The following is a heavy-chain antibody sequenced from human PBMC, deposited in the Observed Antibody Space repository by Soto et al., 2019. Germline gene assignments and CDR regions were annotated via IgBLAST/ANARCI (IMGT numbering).Heavy chain of an antibody. V-gene: IGHV4-34*01. Sequence: SETLSLTCADYGGSFSCYYWSWIRQPPGKGLEWIGEINHSGSTNYNPSLKSRVTISVDTSKNQFSLKLSSVTAADTAVYYCARRPIVVVPAAIHRYYGSGSQRARDYGMDVWGQGTTVTVSS. D-gene: IGHD2-2*02. CDR3: ARRPIVVVPAAIHRYYGSGSQRARDYGMDV. J-gene: IGHJ6*02. CDR2: INHSGST. CDR1: GGSFSCYY.